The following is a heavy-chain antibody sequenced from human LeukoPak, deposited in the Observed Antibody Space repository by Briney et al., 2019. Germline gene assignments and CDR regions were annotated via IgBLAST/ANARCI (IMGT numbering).Heavy chain of an antibody. D-gene: IGHD5-18*01. CDR3: TAGRGYSYLY. V-gene: IGHV3-15*01. CDR1: GFTFTNAW. Sequence: PGGSLRLSCAASGFTFTNAWMSWVRQAPGKGLEWVGRIKSKTNGGTTDYAAPLKGRFTISRDDSKNTLYLQLNSLKTEDIAVYYCTAGRGYSYLYWGQGTLVTVSS. CDR2: IKSKTNGGTT. J-gene: IGHJ4*02.